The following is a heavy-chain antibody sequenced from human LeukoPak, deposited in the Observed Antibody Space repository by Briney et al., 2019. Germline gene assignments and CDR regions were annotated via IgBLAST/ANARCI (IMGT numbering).Heavy chain of an antibody. CDR2: ISWNSGSI. CDR3: AKGDYDIDPYFDY. Sequence: GRSLRLSCAASGFTFDDYAMHWVRQAPGKGLEWVSGISWNSGSIGYADSVKGRFTISRDNAKNSLYLQMNSLRAEDTALYYCAKGDYDIDPYFDYWGQGTLVTVST. V-gene: IGHV3-9*01. J-gene: IGHJ4*02. CDR1: GFTFDDYA. D-gene: IGHD3-9*01.